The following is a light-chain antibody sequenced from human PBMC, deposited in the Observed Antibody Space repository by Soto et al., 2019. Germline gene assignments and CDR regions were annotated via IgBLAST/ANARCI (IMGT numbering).Light chain of an antibody. Sequence: DIQSTRSPSSLSASVGYRFTITFRASQSISFYLNWYQQKPGNAPKVLIYAASNLQTGVPSRFSGSGSGTDFTLTISSLEPKDFAVYYRQQYNNWPRTFGQGTKVDIK. CDR2: AAS. V-gene: IGKV1-39*01. J-gene: IGKJ1*01. CDR1: QSISFY. CDR3: QQYNNWPRT.